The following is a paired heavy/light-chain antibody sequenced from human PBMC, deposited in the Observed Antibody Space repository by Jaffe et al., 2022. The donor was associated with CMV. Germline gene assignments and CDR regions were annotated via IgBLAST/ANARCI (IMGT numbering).Light chain of an antibody. J-gene: IGLJ2*01. CDR1: SGDIASNF. Sequence: NFMLTQPHSVSESPGKTVTISCTRSSGDIASNFVQWYQQRPGSAPTTVIYDNDQRPSGVPDRFSGSIDTSSNSASLTISGLQTEDEADYYCQSYDSDTMIFGGGTKLTVL. CDR3: QSYDSDTMI. CDR2: DND. V-gene: IGLV6-57*04.
Heavy chain of an antibody. V-gene: IGHV3-33*01. J-gene: IGHJ6*02. CDR2: IWYDGSKK. D-gene: IGHD2-15*01. CDR1: GYNFDNYD. CDR3: ARDLRFSGPTARYCRGGSCYSYYDYYGVDV. Sequence: QVQLVESGGGVVQPGRSLRLSCTVSGYNFDNYDIHWVRQAPGKGLEWVATIWYDGSKKYYADSVRGRFSISRDNSKNTMSLQMSSLRAEDTAVYYCARDLRFSGPTARYCRGGSCYSYYDYYGVDVWGQGTTVTVSS.